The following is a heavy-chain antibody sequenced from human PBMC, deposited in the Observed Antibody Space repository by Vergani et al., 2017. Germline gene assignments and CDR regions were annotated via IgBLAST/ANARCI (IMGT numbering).Heavy chain of an antibody. CDR3: ARELGDDYSKYYYYYMDV. D-gene: IGHD4-11*01. V-gene: IGHV3-11*01. Sequence: QVQLVESGGGLVKPGGSLRLSCAASGFTFSDYYMSWIRQAPGKGLEWVSYISSSCSTIYYADSVKVRFTISRDNAKNSLYLQMNSLRAEDTAVYYCARELGDDYSKYYYYYMDVWGKGTTVTVSS. CDR1: GFTFSDYY. J-gene: IGHJ6*03. CDR2: ISSSCSTI.